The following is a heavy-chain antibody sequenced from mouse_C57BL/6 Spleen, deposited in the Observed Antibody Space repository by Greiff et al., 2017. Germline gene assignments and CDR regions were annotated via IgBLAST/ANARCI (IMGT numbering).Heavy chain of an antibody. CDR2: FICGSCTI. CDR1: GFTFSDYG. J-gene: IGHJ4*01. Sequence: EVQVVESGGGLVKPGGSLKLSCAASGFTFSDYGMNWVRQAPEKGREWVASFICGSCTIYYAHTLKGRFTISRDIAKNTLFLHTNSLRSEDTAMYYCASTTVYARDYWGQGTSVTVSS. V-gene: IGHV5-17*01. CDR3: ASTTVYARDY.